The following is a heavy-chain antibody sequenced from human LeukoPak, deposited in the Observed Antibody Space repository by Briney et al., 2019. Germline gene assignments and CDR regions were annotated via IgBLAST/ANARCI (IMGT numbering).Heavy chain of an antibody. Sequence: SETLSLTCTVSGGSISSYYWSWIRQPAGKGLEWIGRIYTSGSTNYNPSLKSRVTMSVDTSKNQFSLKLSSVTAADTAVYYCARDIYYGSGSYYKTMFDPWGQGTLVTVSS. CDR1: GGSISSYY. CDR2: IYTSGST. D-gene: IGHD3-10*01. V-gene: IGHV4-4*07. CDR3: ARDIYYGSGSYYKTMFDP. J-gene: IGHJ5*02.